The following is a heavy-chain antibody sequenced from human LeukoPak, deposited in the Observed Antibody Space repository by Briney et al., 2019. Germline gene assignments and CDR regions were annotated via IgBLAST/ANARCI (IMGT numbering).Heavy chain of an antibody. V-gene: IGHV3-13*01. D-gene: IGHD6-13*01. CDR1: GFTFSSYD. Sequence: GGSLRLSCAASGFTFSSYDMPWVRQATGKGLEWVSAIGTAGDTYYPGSVKGRFTISRENAKNSLYLQMNSLRAGDTAVYYCARGSGYSSSWDAFDIWGQGTMVTVSS. CDR3: ARGSGYSSSWDAFDI. CDR2: IGTAGDT. J-gene: IGHJ3*02.